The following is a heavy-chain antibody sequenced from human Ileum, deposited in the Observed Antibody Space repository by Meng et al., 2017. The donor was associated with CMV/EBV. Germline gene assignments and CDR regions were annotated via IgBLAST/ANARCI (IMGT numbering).Heavy chain of an antibody. J-gene: IGHJ4*02. V-gene: IGHV3-30*02. CDR3: ANTGADSSTNWEELLFDY. CDR2: IRFDGRNK. D-gene: IGHD2-2*01. CDR1: GFSFSNYG. Sequence: GESLKISCAASGFSFSNYGMHWVRQAPGKGLEWVASIRFDGRNKYYADSVKGRFTISRDNSKNTLYLQMNSLRAEDTALYYCANTGADSSTNWEELLFDYWGQGTLVTVSS.